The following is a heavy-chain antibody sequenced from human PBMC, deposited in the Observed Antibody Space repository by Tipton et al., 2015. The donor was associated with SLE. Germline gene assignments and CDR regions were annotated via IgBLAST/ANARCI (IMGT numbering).Heavy chain of an antibody. CDR2: ISSSGSTI. CDR3: AKEGGLYYYDSSGYYDY. V-gene: IGHV3-48*03. J-gene: IGHJ4*02. D-gene: IGHD3-22*01. Sequence: SLRLSCAASGFTFSSYEMNWVRQAPGKGLEWVSYISSSGSTIYYADSVKGRFTISRDNSKNTLYLQMNSLRAEDTAVYYCAKEGGLYYYDSSGYYDYWGQGTLVTVSS. CDR1: GFTFSSYE.